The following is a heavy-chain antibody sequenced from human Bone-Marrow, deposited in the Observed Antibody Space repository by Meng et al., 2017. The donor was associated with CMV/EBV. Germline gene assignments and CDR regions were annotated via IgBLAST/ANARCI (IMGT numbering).Heavy chain of an antibody. J-gene: IGHJ6*02. CDR1: GGSISSGDYY. CDR2: IYYSGST. V-gene: IGHV4-61*08. Sequence: SETLSLTCTVSGGSISSGDYYWSWIRQPPGKGLEWIGYIYYSGSTNYNPSLKSLVTISVDTSKNQFSLKLSSVTAADTAVYYCARVALYYYGSGSPLPETNYYYGMDGWGQGTTVTVSS. D-gene: IGHD3-10*01. CDR3: ARVALYYYGSGSPLPETNYYYGMDG.